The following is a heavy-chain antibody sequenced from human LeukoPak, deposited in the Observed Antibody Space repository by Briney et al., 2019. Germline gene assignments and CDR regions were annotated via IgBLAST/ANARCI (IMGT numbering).Heavy chain of an antibody. J-gene: IGHJ4*02. CDR2: IYYSGST. D-gene: IGHD3-22*01. Sequence: PSETLSLTCTVSGGSISSGGYYWSWIRQHPGKGLEWIGYIYYSGSTYYNPSLKSRVTISVDTSKNQFSLKLSSVTAADTAVYYCARLTDSSVDYWGQGTLVTVSS. CDR1: GGSISSGGYY. CDR3: ARLTDSSVDY. V-gene: IGHV4-31*03.